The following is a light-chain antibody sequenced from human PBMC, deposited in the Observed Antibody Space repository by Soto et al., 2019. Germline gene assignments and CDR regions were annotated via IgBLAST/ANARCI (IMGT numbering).Light chain of an antibody. CDR1: QTVDSTY. J-gene: IGKJ2*01. Sequence: EVVLTQSPGTLSLSPGERATLSCRASQTVDSTYLAWYQQKPGQAPRLLIYRASSRAAGVPDRFSGSGSGTDVTSTISKLDPEDFAVYYCQQYDTSPPLYTFGQGTKLEIK. V-gene: IGKV3-20*01. CDR3: QQYDTSPPLYT. CDR2: RAS.